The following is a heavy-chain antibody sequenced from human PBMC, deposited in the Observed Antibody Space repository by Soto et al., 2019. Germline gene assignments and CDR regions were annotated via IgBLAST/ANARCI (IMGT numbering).Heavy chain of an antibody. CDR3: ARGSYGDYDY. Sequence: PGGSLRLSCAASGFSFRTYAMSWVRQAPGKGLEWVAAIGSGGTAYHADSVKGRFTISRDNSNNRLDLQMNSLRIEDTALYYCARGSYGDYDYWGHGTLVTVSS. CDR1: GFSFRTYA. D-gene: IGHD4-17*01. J-gene: IGHJ4*01. CDR2: IGSGGTA. V-gene: IGHV3-23*01.